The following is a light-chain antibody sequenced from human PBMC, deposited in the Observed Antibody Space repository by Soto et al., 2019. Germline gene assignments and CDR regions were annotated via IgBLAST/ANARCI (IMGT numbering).Light chain of an antibody. CDR3: NSYTGSSTYF. CDR2: EVS. J-gene: IGLJ1*01. CDR1: SSDVGSYNR. V-gene: IGLV2-18*02. Sequence: QSVLTQPPSVSGSPGHSVAISCTGTSSDVGSYNRVSWYQQPPGAAPKLLIYEVSNRPSGVPDRFSGSKSGNTASLTISGLQADDEADYYCNSYTGSSTYFFGTGTKVTVL.